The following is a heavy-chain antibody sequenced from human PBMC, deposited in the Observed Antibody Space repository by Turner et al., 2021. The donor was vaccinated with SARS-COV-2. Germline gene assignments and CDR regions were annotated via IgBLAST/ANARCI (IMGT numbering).Heavy chain of an antibody. CDR3: ARDKMLAAMPTSGMEV. V-gene: IGHV1-69*10. CDR1: GGTFCSYA. D-gene: IGHD2-2*01. CDR2: IIPILGRA. J-gene: IGHJ6*02. Sequence: QVQLVQSGADVYTSASSFMFSCKASGGTFCSYAIYWVRQAPGQGLEWMGGIIPILGRANHAQKCQGRVTIAADKSTSTAYMELSSLRSEDTAVYYCARDKMLAAMPTSGMEVWGQGTTVTVSS.